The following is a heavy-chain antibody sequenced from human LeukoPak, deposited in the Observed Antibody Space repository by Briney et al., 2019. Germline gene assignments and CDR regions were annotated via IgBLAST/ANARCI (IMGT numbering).Heavy chain of an antibody. J-gene: IGHJ4*02. CDR2: INSDGSST. CDR3: ARFLLGDYYGSGSYSYYFDY. V-gene: IGHV3-74*01. Sequence: HPGGSLRPSCAASGFTFSSYWMHWVRQAPGKGLEWVARINSDGSSTSYADSVKGRFTVSRDNAKNTLYLQMNSLRAEDTAVYYCARFLLGDYYGSGSYSYYFDYWGQGTLVTVSS. D-gene: IGHD3-10*01. CDR1: GFTFSSYW.